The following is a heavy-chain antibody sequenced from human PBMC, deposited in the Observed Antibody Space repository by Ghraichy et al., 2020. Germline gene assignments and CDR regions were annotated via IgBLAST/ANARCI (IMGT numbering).Heavy chain of an antibody. J-gene: IGHJ2*01. CDR3: ARAAHAFKYGDYVWYFDL. Sequence: GGSLRLSCAASGFTFSSYWMSWVRQAPGKGLEWVANIKQDGSEKYYVDSVKGRFTISRDNAKNSLYLQMNSLRAEDTAVYYCARAAHAFKYGDYVWYFDLWGRGTLVTVSS. CDR1: GFTFSSYW. CDR2: IKQDGSEK. V-gene: IGHV3-7*03. D-gene: IGHD4-17*01.